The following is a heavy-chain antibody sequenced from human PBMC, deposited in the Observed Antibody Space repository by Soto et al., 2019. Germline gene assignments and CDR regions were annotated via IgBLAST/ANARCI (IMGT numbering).Heavy chain of an antibody. CDR1: GFTFSSYW. D-gene: IGHD6-13*01. CDR3: ARDLPPGIAAAGLMYYFDY. Sequence: GGSLRLSCAASGFTFSSYWMSWVRQAPGKGLEWVANIKQDGSEKYYVDSVKGRFTISRDNAKNSLYLQMNSLRAEDTAVYYCARDLPPGIAAAGLMYYFDYWGQGTLVTVSS. J-gene: IGHJ4*02. CDR2: IKQDGSEK. V-gene: IGHV3-7*05.